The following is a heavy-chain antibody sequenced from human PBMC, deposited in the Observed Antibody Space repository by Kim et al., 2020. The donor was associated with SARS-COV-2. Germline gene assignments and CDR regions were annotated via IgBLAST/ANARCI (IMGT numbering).Heavy chain of an antibody. D-gene: IGHD3-9*01. Sequence: SETLSLTCAVYGWSFSGYYWSWIRQPPGKGLEWIGEINHSGSTNYNPSLKCRVTISVDTSKNHFSLKLSSVTATDTAVYYCARPRSYDILTPHAFDIWGQRTMVTVSS. CDR2: INHSGST. CDR1: GWSFSGYY. CDR3: ARPRSYDILTPHAFDI. V-gene: IGHV4-34*01. J-gene: IGHJ3*02.